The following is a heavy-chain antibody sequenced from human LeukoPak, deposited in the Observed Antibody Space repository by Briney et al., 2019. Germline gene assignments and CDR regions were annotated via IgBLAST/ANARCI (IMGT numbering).Heavy chain of an antibody. V-gene: IGHV3-23*01. CDR2: ITANGDAT. CDR3: AQDFIVGATTKKWFDP. CDR1: GFIFRSYA. D-gene: IGHD1-26*01. J-gene: IGHJ5*02. Sequence: GGSLRLSCVGSGFIFRSYAVTWVRQAPGKGLEWVSSITANGDATYYADSVKGRFTISRDNSKNTLYLQMNSLRAEDTAVYYCAQDFIVGATTKKWFDPWGQGTLVTVSS.